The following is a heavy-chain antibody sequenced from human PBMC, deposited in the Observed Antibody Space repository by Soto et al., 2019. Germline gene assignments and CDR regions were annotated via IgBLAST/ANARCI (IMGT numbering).Heavy chain of an antibody. Sequence: VGSLRLSCAASGFTFSSYWMHWVRQAPGKRLVWVSRINSDGSSTSYADSVKGRFTISRDNAKNTLYLQMNSLRAEDTAVYYCARGDICGGDCYRNYYYYGMDVWGQGTTVTVSS. CDR3: ARGDICGGDCYRNYYYYGMDV. CDR1: GFTFSSYW. V-gene: IGHV3-74*01. D-gene: IGHD2-21*02. J-gene: IGHJ6*02. CDR2: INSDGSST.